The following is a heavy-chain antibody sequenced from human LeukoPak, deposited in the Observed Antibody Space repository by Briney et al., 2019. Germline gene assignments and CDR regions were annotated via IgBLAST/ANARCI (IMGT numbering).Heavy chain of an antibody. V-gene: IGHV3-74*01. J-gene: IGHJ4*02. D-gene: IGHD5-24*01. Sequence: GGSLRLSCAASGFTFSAYRMHWVRQAPGQGLVWVSRTDTEGTSTHYADSVKGRFTVSRDNAKNTVYLQMNSLRAEDTAVYYCARDSYNNVDYWGQGTLVTVSS. CDR3: ARDSYNNVDY. CDR2: TDTEGTST. CDR1: GFTFSAYR.